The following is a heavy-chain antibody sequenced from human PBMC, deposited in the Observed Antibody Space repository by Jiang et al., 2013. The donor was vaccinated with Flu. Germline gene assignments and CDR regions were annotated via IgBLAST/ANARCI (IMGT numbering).Heavy chain of an antibody. Sequence: GAEVKKPGASVNVSCKASEYTFPSYGISWVRQAPGQGLEWLGWISADNGNTEYAQKVQGRITMTTDTSTSTAYMELRSLRSDDTAVYYCARVTIFGVVHNWLGPWGQG. CDR2: ISADNGNT. CDR3: ARVTIFGVVHNWLGP. CDR1: EYTFPSYG. J-gene: IGHJ5*02. D-gene: IGHD3-3*01. V-gene: IGHV1-18*01.